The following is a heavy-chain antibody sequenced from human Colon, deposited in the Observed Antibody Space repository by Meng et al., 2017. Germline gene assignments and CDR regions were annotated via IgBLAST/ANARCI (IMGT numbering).Heavy chain of an antibody. Sequence: GESLKISCEASGFSFSAYWMTWVRQAQGKGLEWVATIKEDETETHYVDSVKGRFNISRGNAENSLYLQMSSLRAEDTGVYYCARGQVWLPYWGQGTLVTVSS. CDR1: GFSFSAYW. J-gene: IGHJ4*02. V-gene: IGHV3-7*01. CDR3: ARGQVWLPY. D-gene: IGHD5-24*01. CDR2: IKEDETET.